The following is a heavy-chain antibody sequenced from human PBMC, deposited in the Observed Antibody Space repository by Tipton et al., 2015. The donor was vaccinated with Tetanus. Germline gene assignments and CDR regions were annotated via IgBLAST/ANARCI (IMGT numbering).Heavy chain of an antibody. V-gene: IGHV4-39*07. CDR1: GGSISSSSYY. D-gene: IGHD6-6*01. CDR2: IYYSGST. Sequence: TLSLTCTVSGGSISSSSYYWGWIRQPPGKGLEWIGSIYYSGSTNYNPSLKSRVTISVDTSKNQFSLKLSSVTAADTAVYYCARGGVSSSAYYFDYWGQGTLVTVSS. CDR3: ARGGVSSSAYYFDY. J-gene: IGHJ4*02.